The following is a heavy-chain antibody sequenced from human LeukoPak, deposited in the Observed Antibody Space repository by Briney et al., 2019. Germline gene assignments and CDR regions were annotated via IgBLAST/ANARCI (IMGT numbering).Heavy chain of an antibody. J-gene: IGHJ4*02. CDR2: IYSGGST. CDR3: ARGSYYDSSGYYFW. D-gene: IGHD3-22*01. V-gene: IGHV3-53*01. CDR1: GFTVSSNY. Sequence: GGSLRLSCAASGFTVSSNYMSWVRQAPGKGLEWVSVIYSGGSTYYADSVKGRFTISRDNSKNTLYLQMNSLRAEDTAVYYCARGSYYDSSGYYFWWGQGTLVTVSS.